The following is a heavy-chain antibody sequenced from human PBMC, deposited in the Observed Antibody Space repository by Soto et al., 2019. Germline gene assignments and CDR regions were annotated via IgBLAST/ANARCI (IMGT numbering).Heavy chain of an antibody. J-gene: IGHJ3*02. CDR2: INPSGGST. Sequence: ASVKVSCKASGYTFTSYYMHWVRQAPGQGLEWMGIINPSGGSTSYAQKFQGRVTMTRDTSTSTVYMELSSLRSEDTAVYYCARDPVEMATTSAFDIWGQGTMVTVSS. CDR1: GYTFTSYY. CDR3: ARDPVEMATTSAFDI. D-gene: IGHD5-12*01. V-gene: IGHV1-46*01.